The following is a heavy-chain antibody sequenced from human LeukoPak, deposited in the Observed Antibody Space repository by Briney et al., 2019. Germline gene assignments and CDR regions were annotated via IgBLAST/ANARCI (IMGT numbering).Heavy chain of an antibody. D-gene: IGHD6-19*01. V-gene: IGHV3-74*01. CDR2: IKTDGRST. J-gene: IGHJ4*02. CDR3: ARGRIGGWTDY. CDR1: GFTFSDYW. Sequence: GGSLRLSCAASGFTFSDYWMHWVPQAPGKGLVWVSRIKTDGRSTIHADSVKGRFTISRDNAKNTLYLQMNSLRAEDTAVYYCARGRIGGWTDYWGQGTLVTVSS.